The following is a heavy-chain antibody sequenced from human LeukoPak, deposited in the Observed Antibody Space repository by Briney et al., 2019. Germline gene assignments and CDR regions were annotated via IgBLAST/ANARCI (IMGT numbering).Heavy chain of an antibody. J-gene: IGHJ5*02. Sequence: SETLSLTCIVSGDSIRTYFWSWIRQPPGKGLEWMGYIFYNELTNYNPSLMSRVTISLDSSKNQFSLMLSYVTPADTAVYYCVRVLLGHYCDPSGSYLPWGQGTLVTVSS. CDR2: IFYNELT. V-gene: IGHV4-59*01. D-gene: IGHD3-22*01. CDR1: GDSIRTYF. CDR3: VRVLLGHYCDPSGSYLP.